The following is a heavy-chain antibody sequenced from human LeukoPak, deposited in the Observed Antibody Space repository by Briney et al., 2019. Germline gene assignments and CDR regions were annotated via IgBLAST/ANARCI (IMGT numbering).Heavy chain of an antibody. J-gene: IGHJ4*02. CDR1: GFTFSSYA. CDR2: ISGSGGST. Sequence: PGGSLRLSCAASGFTFSSYAMSWVRQAPGKGLEWVSAISGSGGSTYYADSVKGRFTISRDNSKNTLYLQMNSLRAKDTAVYYCAKDSAFRSAKYYFDYWGQGTLVTVSS. CDR3: AKDSAFRSAKYYFDY. V-gene: IGHV3-23*01. D-gene: IGHD3-10*01.